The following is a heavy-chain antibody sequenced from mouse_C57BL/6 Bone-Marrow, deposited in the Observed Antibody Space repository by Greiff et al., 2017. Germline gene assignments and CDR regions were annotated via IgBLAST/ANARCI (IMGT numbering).Heavy chain of an antibody. CDR1: GYTFTSYW. Sequence: QVQLQQPGAELVKPGASVKLSCKASGYTFTSYWMQWVKQRPGQGLEWIGDINPSDSYTNYNQKFKGKATLTVDTSSSTAYMQLSSLTSEDSAVYYCARDSSGSYAMDYWGQGTSVTVSS. CDR2: INPSDSYT. V-gene: IGHV1-50*01. CDR3: ARDSSGSYAMDY. D-gene: IGHD3-2*02. J-gene: IGHJ4*01.